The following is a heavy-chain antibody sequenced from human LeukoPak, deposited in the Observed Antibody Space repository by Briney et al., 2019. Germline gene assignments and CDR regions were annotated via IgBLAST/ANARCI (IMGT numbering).Heavy chain of an antibody. D-gene: IGHD6-19*01. CDR2: TYYRSKWYN. CDR3: ARGITVVGYYSDY. V-gene: IGHV6-1*01. Sequence: SQTLSLTFAISGDSVSTNSAAWNWIRQSPSRGLEWLGRTYYRSKWYNDYAVSVKSRITINPDTSKNQFSLQLNSVTPEDTAVYYCARGITVVGYYSDYWGQGTLVTVSS. J-gene: IGHJ4*02. CDR1: GDSVSTNSAA.